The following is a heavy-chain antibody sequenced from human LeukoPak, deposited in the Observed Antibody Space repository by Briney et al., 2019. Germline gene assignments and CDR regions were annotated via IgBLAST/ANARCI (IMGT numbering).Heavy chain of an antibody. Sequence: WGSLRLSCAASEFTVTTNYISWVRQAPGKGLQCVSVIYPGGAIYYADSVKGRFIISRDNSKNTLSLQMNSLTADDTAVYYCVRGPRNYDDSGFHYGDFDIWGQGTVVTVSS. CDR3: VRGPRNYDDSGFHYGDFDI. D-gene: IGHD4/OR15-4a*01. J-gene: IGHJ3*02. V-gene: IGHV3-53*01. CDR1: EFTVTTNY. CDR2: IYPGGAI.